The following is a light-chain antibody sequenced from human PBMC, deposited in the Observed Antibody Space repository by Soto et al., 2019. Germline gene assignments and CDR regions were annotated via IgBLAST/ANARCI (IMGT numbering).Light chain of an antibody. V-gene: IGKV4-1*01. J-gene: IGKJ1*01. Sequence: DIVLTQSPDSLAVSLGERATINCKSSQSVLYSSNNKNYLAWYQQKPGQPPKLLIYWASTRESGVPDRFSGSGSGTDFPLTISSLQAEDVAVYYCQQDDSTPRTF. CDR1: QSVLYSSNNKNY. CDR3: QQDDSTPRT. CDR2: WAS.